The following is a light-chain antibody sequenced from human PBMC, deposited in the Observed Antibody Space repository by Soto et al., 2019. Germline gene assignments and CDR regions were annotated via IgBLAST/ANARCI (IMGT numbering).Light chain of an antibody. J-gene: IGKJ4*01. CDR2: DAF. CDR1: QSVSNS. CDR3: QQRSDGLT. V-gene: IGKV3-11*01. Sequence: EIVLTQSPATLSLSPGERATLSCRASQSVSNSLAWYQQKPGQAPSLLIYDAFNRATGIPARFSGSGSGTDFTLTISSLEPEDFAVYYCQQRSDGLTFGGGTKVEIK.